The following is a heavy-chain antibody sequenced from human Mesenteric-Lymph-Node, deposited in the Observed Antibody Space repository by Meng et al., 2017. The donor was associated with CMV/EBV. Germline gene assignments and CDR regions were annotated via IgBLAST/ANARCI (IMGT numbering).Heavy chain of an antibody. CDR1: GSSISSGGYY. Sequence: SGSSISSGGYYWSWIRQHPGRGLEWVRYIYYSGNNYYNPSLKSRVTISIDTYKNQFSLTLSSVTAADTAVYYCARDWSSSGYNWFDPWGQGTLVTVSS. J-gene: IGHJ5*02. D-gene: IGHD3-22*01. CDR2: IYYSGNN. CDR3: ARDWSSSGYNWFDP. V-gene: IGHV4-31*02.